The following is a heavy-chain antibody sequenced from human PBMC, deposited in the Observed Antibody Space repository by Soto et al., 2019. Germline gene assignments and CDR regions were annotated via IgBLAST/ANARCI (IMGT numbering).Heavy chain of an antibody. CDR2: IYHSGST. J-gene: IGHJ5*02. CDR3: AREAYYYGSGSGWFDP. CDR1: GGSISSGGYS. V-gene: IGHV4-30-2*01. D-gene: IGHD3-10*01. Sequence: QLQLQESGSGLVKPSQTLSLTCAVSGGSISSGGYSWSWIRQPPGKGLEWIGYIYHSGSTYYNPSLKSRVTISVDRSKNQFSLKLSSVTAADTAVYYCAREAYYYGSGSGWFDPWGQGTLVTVSS.